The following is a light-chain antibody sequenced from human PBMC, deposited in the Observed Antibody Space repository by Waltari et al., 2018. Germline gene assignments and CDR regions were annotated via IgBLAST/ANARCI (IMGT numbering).Light chain of an antibody. CDR3: QQDYTTPDS. Sequence: DIQMTQSPSSLSVSVGDRATVSCRASQGINKELSWYQQRPGNAPTLLVYAASSLQPGVSSRFSGSGSGTDFTLTISSLQPEDVAAYYCQQDYTTPDSFGQGTKVEIK. CDR1: QGINKE. CDR2: AAS. J-gene: IGKJ2*03. V-gene: IGKV1-27*01.